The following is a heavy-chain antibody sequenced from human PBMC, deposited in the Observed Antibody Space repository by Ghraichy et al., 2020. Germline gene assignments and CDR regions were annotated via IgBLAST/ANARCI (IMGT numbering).Heavy chain of an antibody. Sequence: GESLRLSCEGSGFSFSDYSMIWVRLTPRKALEWVSYITGSSITIFYTDSVKGRFTISRDNAKNSLYLKMNSLRAEDTAVYYCARLPLPRRAAVGDWYFDLWGRGTLVTVSS. D-gene: IGHD6-13*01. CDR2: ITGSSITI. V-gene: IGHV3-48*01. CDR3: ARLPLPRRAAVGDWYFDL. J-gene: IGHJ2*01. CDR1: GFSFSDYS.